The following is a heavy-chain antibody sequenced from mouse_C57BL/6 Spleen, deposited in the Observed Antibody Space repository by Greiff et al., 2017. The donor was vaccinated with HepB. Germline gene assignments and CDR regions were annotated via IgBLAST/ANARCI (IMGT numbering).Heavy chain of an antibody. CDR1: GYTFTSYW. D-gene: IGHD2-3*01. Sequence: VQLQQSGAELVRPGSSVKLSCKASGYTFTSYWMDWVKQRPGQGLEWIGNIYPSDSETHYNQKFKDKATLTVDKSSSTAYMQLSSLTSEDSAVYYCARSRDGYFAYWGQGTLVTVSA. V-gene: IGHV1-61*01. CDR2: IYPSDSET. J-gene: IGHJ3*01. CDR3: ARSRDGYFAY.